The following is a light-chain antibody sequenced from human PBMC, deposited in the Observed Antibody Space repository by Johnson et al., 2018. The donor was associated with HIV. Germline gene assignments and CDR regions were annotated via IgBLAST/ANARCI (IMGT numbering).Light chain of an antibody. CDR1: SSNIGNNY. Sequence: QSVLTQSPSVSAAPGQKVTISCSGSSSNIGNNYVSWYQQFPGTAPKLLIYDNNKRPSGIPDRFSGSKSGTSATLGITGPPTGDDADYYCGTWDSSLSVYVFGTGTKVTVL. J-gene: IGLJ1*01. V-gene: IGLV1-51*01. CDR3: GTWDSSLSVYV. CDR2: DNN.